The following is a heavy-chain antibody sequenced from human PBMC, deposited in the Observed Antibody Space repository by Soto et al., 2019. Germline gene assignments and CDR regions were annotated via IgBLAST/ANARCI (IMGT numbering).Heavy chain of an antibody. CDR1: GYTFTSYG. CDR3: ARPSPSDSSGYIHWYFAL. V-gene: IGHV1-18*04. CDR2: ISAYNGNT. D-gene: IGHD3-22*01. J-gene: IGHJ2*01. Sequence: ASVKVSCKASGYTFTSYGISWVRQAPGQGLEWMGWISAYNGNTNYAQKLQGRVTMTTDTSTSTAYMELRSLRSDDTAVYYCARPSPSDSSGYIHWYFALWGRGTLVTAYS.